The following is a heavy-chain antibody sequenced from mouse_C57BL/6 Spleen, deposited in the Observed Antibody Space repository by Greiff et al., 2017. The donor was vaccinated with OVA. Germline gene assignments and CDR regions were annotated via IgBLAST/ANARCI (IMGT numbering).Heavy chain of an antibody. V-gene: IGHV1-54*01. D-gene: IGHD2-5*01. J-gene: IGHJ2*01. CDR3: ARSDYSTFDY. Sequence: VQLQQSGAELVRPGTSVKVSCKASGYAFTNYLIEWVKQRPGQGLEWIGVINPGSGGTNYNEKFKGKATLTADKSSSTAYMQLSSLTSEDSAVYFGARSDYSTFDYWGQGTTLTVSS. CDR2: INPGSGGT. CDR1: GYAFTNYL.